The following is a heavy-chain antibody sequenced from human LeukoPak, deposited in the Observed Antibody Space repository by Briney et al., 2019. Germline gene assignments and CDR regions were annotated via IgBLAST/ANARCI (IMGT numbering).Heavy chain of an antibody. J-gene: IGHJ4*02. V-gene: IGHV4-59*08. D-gene: IGHD1-26*01. Sequence: SETLSLTCTVSGGSISSYYWSWIRQPPGKGLEWIGYIYYSGSTNYNPSLKSRVTISVDTSKNQFSLKLSSVTAADTAVYYCARHVDVPTGATTNYFDYWGQGTLVTVSS. CDR1: GGSISSYY. CDR3: ARHVDVPTGATTNYFDY. CDR2: IYYSGST.